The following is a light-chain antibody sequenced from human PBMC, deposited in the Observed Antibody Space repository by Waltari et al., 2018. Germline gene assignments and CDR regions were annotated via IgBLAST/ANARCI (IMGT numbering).Light chain of an antibody. CDR3: QQYPNLPLT. V-gene: IGKV1-33*01. CDR1: QDINNY. J-gene: IGKJ4*01. CDR2: DAS. Sequence: DIQMPQSPSSLSASVGDRVTITCQASQDINNYLNWFQQKPGEAPNLLIYDASNLETGVPSRFSGSGSATEFTLTITSLQPEDFATYYCQQYPNLPLTFGGGTKVEIK.